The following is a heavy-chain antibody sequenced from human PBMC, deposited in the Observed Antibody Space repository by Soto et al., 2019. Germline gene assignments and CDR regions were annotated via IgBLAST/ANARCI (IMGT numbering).Heavy chain of an antibody. CDR3: ARDVPNVLLWFGESPFGMDV. Sequence: QVQLVESGGGLVKPGGSLRLSCAASGFTFSDYYMSWVRQAPGKGLEWVSYISSSSSYTNYADSLKGRFTISRDNAKNSLYLQMNSLRAEDTAVYYCARDVPNVLLWFGESPFGMDVWGQGTTVTVSS. D-gene: IGHD3-10*01. J-gene: IGHJ6*02. CDR1: GFTFSDYY. V-gene: IGHV3-11*06. CDR2: ISSSSSYT.